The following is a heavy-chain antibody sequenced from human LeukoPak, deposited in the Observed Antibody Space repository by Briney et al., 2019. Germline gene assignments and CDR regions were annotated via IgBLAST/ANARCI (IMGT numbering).Heavy chain of an antibody. CDR2: IYHSGST. D-gene: IGHD6-19*01. J-gene: IGHJ4*02. CDR3: ARGMAVARY. Sequence: SETLSLTCTVSGGSISSYYWSWIRQPPGKGLEWIGSIYHSGSTYYNPSLKSRVTISVDTSKNQFSLKLSSVTAADTAVYYCARGMAVARYWGQGTLVTVSS. V-gene: IGHV4-59*12. CDR1: GGSISSYY.